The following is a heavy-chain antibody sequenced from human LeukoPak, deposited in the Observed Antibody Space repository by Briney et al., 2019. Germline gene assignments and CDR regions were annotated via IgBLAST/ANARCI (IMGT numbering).Heavy chain of an antibody. Sequence: SETLSLTCVVYGGSFSGYIWSWIRQPPGKGLEWIGEITPSGSTNYSPSLKSRVPISVDTSKKKLSLRLTSVTAADSAVYYCASSFYYDSRDYWGQGTLVTVSS. CDR1: GGSFSGYI. CDR2: ITPSGST. J-gene: IGHJ4*02. V-gene: IGHV4-34*01. CDR3: ASSFYYDSRDY. D-gene: IGHD3-22*01.